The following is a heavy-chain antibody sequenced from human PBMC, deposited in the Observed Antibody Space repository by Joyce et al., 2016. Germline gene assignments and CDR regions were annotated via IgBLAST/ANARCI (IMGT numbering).Heavy chain of an antibody. J-gene: IGHJ5*02. CDR3: ARHEGSYLCDWFDP. V-gene: IGHV4-39*01. D-gene: IGHD3-10*01. CDR1: GGSISGSGDY. Sequence: QMQLQESGPGLVKPSETLSLTCTVSGGSISGSGDYWGWIRQPPGKGLEWIGTIYETGSTYYNPSLKSHFTISVDTSKNQFSLKLSSVTAADTALYYCARHEGSYLCDWFDPWGQGTLVTISS. CDR2: IYETGST.